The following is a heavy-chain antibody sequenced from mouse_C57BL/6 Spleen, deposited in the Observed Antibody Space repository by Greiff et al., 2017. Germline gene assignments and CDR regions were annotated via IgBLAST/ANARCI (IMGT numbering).Heavy chain of an antibody. J-gene: IGHJ2*01. D-gene: IGHD2-3*01. V-gene: IGHV1-18*01. Sequence: EVQLQQSGPELVKPGASVKIPCKASGYTFTDYNMDWVKQSHGKSLEWIGDINPNNGGTIYNQKFKGKATFTVDKSSSTAYMELRSLTSEDTAVYYCARRWLHYFDYWGQGTTLTVSS. CDR1: GYTFTDYN. CDR3: ARRWLHYFDY. CDR2: INPNNGGT.